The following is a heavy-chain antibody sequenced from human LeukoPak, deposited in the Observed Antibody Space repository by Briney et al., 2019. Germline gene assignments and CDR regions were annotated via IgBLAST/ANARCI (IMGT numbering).Heavy chain of an antibody. CDR1: EFTFSTYS. CDR2: ISSSSSVM. CDR3: ARGWIDGMDV. J-gene: IGHJ6*02. V-gene: IGHV3-48*02. Sequence: TGGSLRLSCAASEFTFSTYSMNWVRQAPGKGLEWISYISSSSSVMYYADSVRGRFTISRDNAKNSLYLQMNSLRDEDTAVYYCARGWIDGMDVWGQGTTVTVSS. D-gene: IGHD5-12*01.